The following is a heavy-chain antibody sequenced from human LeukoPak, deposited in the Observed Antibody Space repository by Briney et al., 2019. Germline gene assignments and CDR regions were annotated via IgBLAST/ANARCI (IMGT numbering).Heavy chain of an antibody. Sequence: GASVKVSCKASGYTFTSYGISWVRQAPGQGLEWMGWISAYNGNTNYAQKLQGRVTMTTDTSTSTAYMGLRSLRSDDTAVYYCARARLYIMLYYFDYWGQGTLVTVSS. CDR2: ISAYNGNT. CDR1: GYTFTSYG. J-gene: IGHJ4*02. D-gene: IGHD3-16*01. CDR3: ARARLYIMLYYFDY. V-gene: IGHV1-18*01.